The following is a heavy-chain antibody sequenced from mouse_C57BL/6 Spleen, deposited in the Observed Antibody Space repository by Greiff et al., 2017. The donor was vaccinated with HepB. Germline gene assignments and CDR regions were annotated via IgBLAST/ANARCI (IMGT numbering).Heavy chain of an antibody. CDR2: ISDGGSYT. Sequence: EVQGVESGGGLVKPGGSLKLSCAASGFTFSSYAMSWVRQTPEKRLEWVATISDGGSYTYYPDNVKGRFTISRDNAKNNLYLQMSHLKSEDTAMYYCARGYYGSSYGYFDVWGTGTTVTVSS. CDR3: ARGYYGSSYGYFDV. CDR1: GFTFSSYA. D-gene: IGHD1-1*01. J-gene: IGHJ1*03. V-gene: IGHV5-4*01.